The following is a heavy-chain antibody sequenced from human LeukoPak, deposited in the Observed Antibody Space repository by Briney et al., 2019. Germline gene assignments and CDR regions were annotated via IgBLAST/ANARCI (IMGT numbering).Heavy chain of an antibody. CDR1: GGSISSYY. Sequence: PSGTLSLTCTVSGGSISSYYWSWIRQPAGKGLEWIGRIYTSGSTNYNPSLKSRVTMSVDTSKNQFSLKLSSVTAADTAVYYCASTVTAPIDAFDIWGQGTMVTVSS. J-gene: IGHJ3*02. D-gene: IGHD4-11*01. V-gene: IGHV4-4*07. CDR2: IYTSGST. CDR3: ASTVTAPIDAFDI.